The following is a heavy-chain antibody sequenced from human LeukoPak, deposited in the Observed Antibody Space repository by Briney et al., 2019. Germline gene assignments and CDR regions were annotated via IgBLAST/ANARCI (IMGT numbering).Heavy chain of an antibody. CDR3: ASGYYGFFGDY. V-gene: IGHV1-69*13. Sequence: SVKVSCQASVGTFSSYAISWVRQPPGQGLEWMGGNIPIFGTANYAQKFQGRVTITADESTRTAYMEMSRLRAEDAGVCYCASGYYGFFGDYWGDGALVTVSS. J-gene: IGHJ4*01. D-gene: IGHD3-3*01. CDR1: VGTFSSYA. CDR2: NIPIFGTA.